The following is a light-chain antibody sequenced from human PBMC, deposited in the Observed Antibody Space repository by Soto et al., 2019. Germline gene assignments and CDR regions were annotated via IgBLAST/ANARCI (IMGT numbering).Light chain of an antibody. V-gene: IGLV1-40*01. CDR1: SSNLGAGND. Sequence: QSVLTQPPSASGAPGQRVSIYCTGSSSNLGAGNDVNWYQQLPGTAPKLLIYVNTNRPPGVPDRFAGSKSGTSASLAITGLQAEDEDEYYCQSYERRRSVYVFGLGTKVTVL. CDR3: QSYERRRSVYV. J-gene: IGLJ1*01. CDR2: VNT.